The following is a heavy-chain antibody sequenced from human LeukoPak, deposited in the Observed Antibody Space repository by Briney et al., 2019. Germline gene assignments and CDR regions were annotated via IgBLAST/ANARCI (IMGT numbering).Heavy chain of an antibody. Sequence: ASVKVSCTASGGTFSSYAISWVRQAPGQGLEWLGRIIPILGIANYAQKFQGRVTITADKSTSTAYMELSSLRSEDTAVYYCARSAQQWLVPINFDYWGQGTLVTVSS. CDR2: IIPILGIA. V-gene: IGHV1-69*04. D-gene: IGHD6-19*01. CDR1: GGTFSSYA. J-gene: IGHJ4*02. CDR3: ARSAQQWLVPINFDY.